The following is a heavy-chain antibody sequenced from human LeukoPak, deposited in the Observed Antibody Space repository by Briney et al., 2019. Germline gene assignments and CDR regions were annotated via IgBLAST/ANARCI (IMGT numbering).Heavy chain of an antibody. CDR1: GGSISSYY. J-gene: IGHJ4*02. V-gene: IGHV4-59*01. Sequence: SETLSLTCPVSGGSISSYYWSWIRQPPGKGLEWIGYIYYSGSTNYNPSLKSRVTISVDTSKNQFSLKLRSVTAADTAVYYCARGGSSSWFFDYWGQGTLVTVSS. D-gene: IGHD6-13*01. CDR2: IYYSGST. CDR3: ARGGSSSWFFDY.